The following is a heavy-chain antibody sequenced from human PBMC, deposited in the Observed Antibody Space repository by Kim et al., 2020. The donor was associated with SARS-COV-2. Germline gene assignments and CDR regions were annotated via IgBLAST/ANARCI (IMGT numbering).Heavy chain of an antibody. CDR1: GGSFSGDY. CDR2: INHSGST. V-gene: IGHV4-34*01. CDR3: ARGRGTRGDSSGYYYSRRVGWFDP. D-gene: IGHD3-22*01. Sequence: SETLSLTCAVYGGSFSGDYWSWIRQPPGKGLEWIGEINHSGSTNYNPSLKSRVTISVDTSKNQFSLKLSSVTAAVTAVYYCARGRGTRGDSSGYYYSRRVGWFDPWHQGTLVAVPS. J-gene: IGHJ5*02.